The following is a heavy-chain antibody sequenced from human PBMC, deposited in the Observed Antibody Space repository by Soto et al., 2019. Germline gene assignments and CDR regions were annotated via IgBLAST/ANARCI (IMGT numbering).Heavy chain of an antibody. CDR1: GFTFNTHN. V-gene: IGHV3-48*02. D-gene: IGHD1-1*01. CDR2: ITASSSTI. CDR3: AREQFARWKYGMDF. J-gene: IGHJ6*04. Sequence: GGSLRLSCAASGFTFNTHNMNWVRQAPGKGLEWVSYITASSSTIYYADSVKGRFTISRDNAKNSLYLQMNSLRDEDTAVYYCAREQFARWKYGMDFWGKGTTVTVSS.